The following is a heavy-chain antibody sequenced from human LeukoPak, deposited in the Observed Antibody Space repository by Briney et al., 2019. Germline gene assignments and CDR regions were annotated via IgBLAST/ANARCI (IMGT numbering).Heavy chain of an antibody. Sequence: PSETLSLTXAVYGGSFSGYYWSWIRQPPGKGLEWIGEINHSGSTNYNPSLKGRVTISVDTSKNQFSLKLSSVTAADTAVYYCARARGLYYYDSSGYYAGDYWGQGTLVTVSS. CDR2: INHSGST. J-gene: IGHJ4*02. CDR3: ARARGLYYYDSSGYYAGDY. D-gene: IGHD3-22*01. CDR1: GGSFSGYY. V-gene: IGHV4-34*01.